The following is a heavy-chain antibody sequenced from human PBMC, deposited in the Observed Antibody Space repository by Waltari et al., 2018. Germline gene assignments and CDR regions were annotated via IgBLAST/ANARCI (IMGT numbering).Heavy chain of an antibody. Sequence: QVQLVQSGAEVKKPGASVKVSCKASGYTFTSYDINWVRQATGQGLEWMGWRNADSGNTGYAEKCQGRVTITRNNAISTAYMELSSLRSEDTAVYDCASGSDFDWPHYWGQGTLVTVSS. CDR2: RNADSGNT. CDR1: GYTFTSYD. V-gene: IGHV1-8*03. J-gene: IGHJ4*02. CDR3: ASGSDFDWPHY. D-gene: IGHD3-9*01.